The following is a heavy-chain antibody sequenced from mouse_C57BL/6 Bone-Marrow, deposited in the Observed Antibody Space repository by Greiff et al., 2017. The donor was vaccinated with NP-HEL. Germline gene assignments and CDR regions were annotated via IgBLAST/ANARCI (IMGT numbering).Heavy chain of an antibody. V-gene: IGHV1-69*01. CDR2: IDPSDSYT. J-gene: IGHJ1*03. Sequence: QVQLQQPGAELVMPGASVKLSCKASGYTFTSYWMHWVKQRPGQGLEWIGEIDPSDSYTNYNQKFKGKSTLTVDKSSSTAYMQLSSLTSEDSAVYYCARGEREYFYWYFDVWGTGTTVTVSS. CDR3: ARGEREYFYWYFDV. CDR1: GYTFTSYW. D-gene: IGHD5-1*01.